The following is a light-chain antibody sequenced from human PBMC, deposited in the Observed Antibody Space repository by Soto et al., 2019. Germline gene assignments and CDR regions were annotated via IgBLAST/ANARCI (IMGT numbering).Light chain of an antibody. CDR2: DVS. CDR3: SSYTTSNTRQIV. Sequence: QSVLTQPASVSGSPGQSITISCTGTSSDDGGYNYVSWYQQHPGKAPKFMIYDVSNRPSGVSNRFSGSKSGNTASLTISGLQAEDEADYYCSSYTTSNTRQIVFGTGTKVIVL. CDR1: SSDDGGYNY. J-gene: IGLJ1*01. V-gene: IGLV2-14*01.